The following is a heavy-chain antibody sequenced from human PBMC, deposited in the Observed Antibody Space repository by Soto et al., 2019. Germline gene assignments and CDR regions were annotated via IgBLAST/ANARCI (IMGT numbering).Heavy chain of an antibody. CDR3: AKDSTYESYYYDH. J-gene: IGHJ4*02. V-gene: IGHV3-30*18. CDR1: GFTFSTYG. CDR2: ISYDGTNK. Sequence: GGSLRLSCAAFGFTFSTYGMHWVRQVPGKGLEWVAVISYDGTNKYYAESVKGRFAISRDNSKNTLFPQMNSLRAEDTAVYYCAKDSTYESYYYDHWGQGTLVTVSS. D-gene: IGHD1-26*01.